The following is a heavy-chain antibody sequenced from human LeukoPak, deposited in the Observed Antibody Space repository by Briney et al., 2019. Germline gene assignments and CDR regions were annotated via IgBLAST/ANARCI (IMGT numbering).Heavy chain of an antibody. V-gene: IGHV1-18*01. J-gene: IGHJ3*02. CDR1: GYTFTSYG. D-gene: IGHD2-2*02. CDR2: ISAYNGNT. CDR3: ARDGYCSSTSCYTGTGAFDI. Sequence: ASVKVSCKASGYTFTSYGISWMRQAPGQGLEWMGWISAYNGNTNYAQKLQGRVTMTTDTSTSTAYMELRSLRSDDTAVYYCARDGYCSSTSCYTGTGAFDIWGQGTMVTVSS.